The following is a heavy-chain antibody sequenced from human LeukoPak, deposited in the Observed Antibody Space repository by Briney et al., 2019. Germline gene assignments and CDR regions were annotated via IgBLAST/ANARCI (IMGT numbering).Heavy chain of an antibody. J-gene: IGHJ4*02. CDR3: AKALLYGDGGQWYIDH. Sequence: GGSLRLSCAASGFTFSSYALRWVRQAPGRGLEWVSTVTSGGTTYYADSVKGRFTISRDNSKNTLYLQMNSLRVDDTAVYYCAKALLYGDGGQWYIDHWGQGTLVTVSS. CDR2: VTSGGTT. D-gene: IGHD4-17*01. V-gene: IGHV3-23*01. CDR1: GFTFSSYA.